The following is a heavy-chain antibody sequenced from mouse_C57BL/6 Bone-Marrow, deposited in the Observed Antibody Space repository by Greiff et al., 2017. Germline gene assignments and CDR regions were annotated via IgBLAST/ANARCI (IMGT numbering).Heavy chain of an antibody. D-gene: IGHD2-5*01. V-gene: IGHV8-11*01. Sequence: QVTLKESGPGILQPSQTLSLTCSFSGFSLRTSGMGVGWIHQPSGNGLEWLAHIWWNDNKYYNTALKSRLTISKDTSNNQVSLKIASVDTADTATYYCARIADSKCAMDYWGQGTSVTVSS. CDR1: GFSLRTSGMG. CDR2: IWWNDNK. CDR3: ARIADSKCAMDY. J-gene: IGHJ4*01.